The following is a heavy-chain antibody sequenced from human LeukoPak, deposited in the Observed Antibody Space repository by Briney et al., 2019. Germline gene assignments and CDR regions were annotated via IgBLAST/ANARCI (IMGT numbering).Heavy chain of an antibody. CDR1: GFTFSNYV. D-gene: IGHD6-13*01. CDR2: IANDGSNK. V-gene: IGHV3-30*03. J-gene: IGHJ4*02. Sequence: PGGSLKLSCAASGFTFSNYVMQWVRQAPGKGLEWVALIANDGSNKYYADSVKGRFTISRDNAKNSLYLQMNSLRAEDTAVYYCARDLRVGFGIAAAGGWGQGTLVTVSS. CDR3: ARDLRVGFGIAAAGG.